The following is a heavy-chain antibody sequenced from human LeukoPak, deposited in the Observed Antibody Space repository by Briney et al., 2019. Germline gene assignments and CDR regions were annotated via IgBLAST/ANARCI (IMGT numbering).Heavy chain of an antibody. CDR2: IYYSGST. D-gene: IGHD3-9*01. CDR3: ARENYAKVDWLYMTRDYNWFDP. J-gene: IGHJ5*02. CDR1: GGSISSSSYY. V-gene: IGHV4-39*07. Sequence: SETLSLTCTVSGGSISSSSYYWGWIRQPPGKGLEWIGSIYYSGSTYYNPSLKSRVTISVDTSKNQFSLKLSSVTAADTAVYYCARENYAKVDWLYMTRDYNWFDPWGQGTLVTVSS.